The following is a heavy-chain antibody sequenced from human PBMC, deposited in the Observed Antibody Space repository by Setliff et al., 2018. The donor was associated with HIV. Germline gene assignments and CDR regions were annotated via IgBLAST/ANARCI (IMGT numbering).Heavy chain of an antibody. J-gene: IGHJ5*02. D-gene: IGHD5-18*01. CDR2: ISGSGGTT. CDR3: AALKGYSYGRGCFDP. Sequence: GGSLRLSCAASGFTFSSYAMSWVRQAPGKGLEWVSVISGSGGTTYYADSVKGRFTSSRDNSKNTVFLQMNSLRGEDTAVYYCAALKGYSYGRGCFDPWGQGTLVTVSS. CDR1: GFTFSSYA. V-gene: IGHV3-23*01.